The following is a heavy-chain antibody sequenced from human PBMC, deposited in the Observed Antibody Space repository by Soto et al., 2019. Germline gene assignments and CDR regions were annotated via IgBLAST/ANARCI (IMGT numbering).Heavy chain of an antibody. J-gene: IGHJ6*02. CDR1: GGSISDYY. Sequence: SETLSLTCTVSGGSISDYYWSWIRQPPGKGLEWIGYIHSSGRTNYNPSLKSRVTISVDTSKNQFSVKLNSVTAADTAVYFCARDRRTTAAGTSLGMDVWGQGTTVTVSS. CDR2: IHSSGRT. CDR3: ARDRRTTAAGTSLGMDV. D-gene: IGHD6-13*01. V-gene: IGHV4-59*01.